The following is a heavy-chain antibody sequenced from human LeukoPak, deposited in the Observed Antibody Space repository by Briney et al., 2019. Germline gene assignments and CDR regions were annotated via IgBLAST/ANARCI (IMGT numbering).Heavy chain of an antibody. CDR1: GFTFSDYY. D-gene: IGHD3-22*01. CDR2: ISSSGSTI. J-gene: IGHJ4*02. V-gene: IGHV3-11*01. Sequence: GGSLRLSCAASGFTFSDYYMSWIRQAPGKGLEWVSYISSSGSTIYYADSVKGRFTISRDNAKNSLYLQMNSLRAEDTAVYYCARAPYYYDSSGYGVQFDYWGQGTLVTVSS. CDR3: ARAPYYYDSSGYGVQFDY.